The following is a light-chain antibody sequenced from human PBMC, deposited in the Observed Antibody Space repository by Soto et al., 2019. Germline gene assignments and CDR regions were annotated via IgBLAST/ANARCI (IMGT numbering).Light chain of an antibody. Sequence: EIVVTQSPATLSVSPGERATLSCRASQSVSRNLAWYQQKPGQAPRVLIYGASTRATGIPARFSGSGSETEFTLTISSPQSEDLAVYYCQQYANWPKTFGQGTKVDIK. J-gene: IGKJ1*01. CDR3: QQYANWPKT. V-gene: IGKV3-15*01. CDR1: QSVSRN. CDR2: GAS.